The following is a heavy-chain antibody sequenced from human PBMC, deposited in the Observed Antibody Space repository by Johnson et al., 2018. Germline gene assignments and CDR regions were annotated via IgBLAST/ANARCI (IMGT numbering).Heavy chain of an antibody. V-gene: IGHV3-21*01. CDR3: ARPMDVVVVPAANTYSSGWTTDAFDI. Sequence: VQLVESGGGLVKPGGSLRLSCAASGFTFSTSRMNWVRQAPGKGLEWVSSISSSGTYIYYADSLKGRFTISRDNAKNSLYLQMNSLGAEDTAVYYCARPMDVVVVPAANTYSSGWTTDAFDIWGHGTMVTVSS. CDR1: GFTFSTSR. CDR2: ISSSGTYI. D-gene: IGHD2-2*03. J-gene: IGHJ3*02.